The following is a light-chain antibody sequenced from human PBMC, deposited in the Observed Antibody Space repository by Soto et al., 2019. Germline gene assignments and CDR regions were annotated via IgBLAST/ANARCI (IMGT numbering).Light chain of an antibody. Sequence: IHMTHSASSLSASFGDIVTITFQASQDISNYLNWYQQKPGKAPKLLIFDASNLETGVPSRFSGSGSGTHFTFTITSLQPEDIATYYCQHFDNSWTFGLGTKVDIK. CDR2: DAS. CDR1: QDISNY. J-gene: IGKJ1*01. V-gene: IGKV1-33*01. CDR3: QHFDNSWT.